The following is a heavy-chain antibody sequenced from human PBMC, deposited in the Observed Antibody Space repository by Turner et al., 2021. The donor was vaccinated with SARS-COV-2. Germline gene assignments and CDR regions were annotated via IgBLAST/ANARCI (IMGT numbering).Heavy chain of an antibody. CDR1: GGSIRSSSYY. V-gene: IGHV4-39*01. CDR3: ASQEALVPSYYYYYYGMDV. D-gene: IGHD3-10*01. Sequence: QLQLQESGPGLVKLSETLSLTCTVSGGSIRSSSYYWGWSRQPPGKGLEWIGSIYYSGSTYYNPSLKSRVTISVDTSKNQFSLKLSSVTAADTAVYYWASQEALVPSYYYYYYGMDVWGQGTTVTVSS. CDR2: IYYSGST. J-gene: IGHJ6*02.